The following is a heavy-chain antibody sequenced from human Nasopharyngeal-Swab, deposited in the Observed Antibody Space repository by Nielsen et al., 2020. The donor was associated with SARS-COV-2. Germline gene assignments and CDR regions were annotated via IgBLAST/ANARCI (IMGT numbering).Heavy chain of an antibody. J-gene: IGHJ1*01. CDR1: DFTFSHYW. D-gene: IGHD6-13*01. CDR3: ARESSAADY. Sequence: GESLKISCGASDFTFSHYWMRWVRQAPGKGLEWVANINHDGSQKYYVDSVKGRFTISRDNSKNSIYLQMDRLRVEDTAVYYCARESSAADYWGQGTLVTVSS. CDR2: INHDGSQK. V-gene: IGHV3-7*01.